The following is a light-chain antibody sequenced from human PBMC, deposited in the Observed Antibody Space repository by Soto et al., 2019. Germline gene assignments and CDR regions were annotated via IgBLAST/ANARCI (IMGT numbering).Light chain of an antibody. CDR3: QQRHMWPIT. CDR1: QSFRGL. Sequence: EVVLTQSPVTMSLTPAERTTLSCRASQSFRGLLAWYQQKPGQAPRLLIYDAYNRATGIPPRFSGSGSGTDFTLTISSLEPEDSAVYYCQQRHMWPITVGQGKRLEIK. CDR2: DAY. J-gene: IGKJ5*01. V-gene: IGKV3-11*01.